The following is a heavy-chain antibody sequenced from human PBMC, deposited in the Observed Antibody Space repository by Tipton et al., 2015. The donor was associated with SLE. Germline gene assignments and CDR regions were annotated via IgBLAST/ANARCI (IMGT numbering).Heavy chain of an antibody. Sequence: SLRLSCAASGFTVSANYMSWVRQAPGKGLEWVSTISDSGGKTDYTNSVKGRFTISRDNSENTLYLQMSSLRVDDTAVYYCAKARTGWSGTCYDYWGQGALVTVSS. J-gene: IGHJ4*02. CDR2: ISDSGGKT. CDR1: GFTVSANY. CDR3: AKARTGWSGTCYDY. D-gene: IGHD6-19*01. V-gene: IGHV3-23*01.